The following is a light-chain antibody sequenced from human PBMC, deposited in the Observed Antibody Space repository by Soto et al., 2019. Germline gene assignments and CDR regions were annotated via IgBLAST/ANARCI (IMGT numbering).Light chain of an antibody. CDR3: TSYTSRSAYV. J-gene: IGLJ1*01. CDR1: SSDVGSYNR. CDR2: EVT. V-gene: IGLV2-18*02. Sequence: QSALTQPPSVSGSPGQSVTISCTRTSSDVGSYNRVSWYQQSPGTAPKLMIYEVTNRPSGVPDRFSGSKSGNTASLTISGLQAEDEADYYCTSYTSRSAYVFGTGTKLTVL.